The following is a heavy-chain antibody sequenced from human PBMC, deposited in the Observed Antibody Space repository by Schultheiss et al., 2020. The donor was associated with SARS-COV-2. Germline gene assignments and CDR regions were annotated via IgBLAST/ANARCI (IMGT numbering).Heavy chain of an antibody. V-gene: IGHV4-39*01. Sequence: SQTLSLTCTVSGGSISSSSYYWGWIRQPPGKGLEWIGSIYYSGSTYYNPSLKSRVTISVDTSKNQFSLKLSSVTAADTAVYYCARNRDQGFDSWGQGTLVTVSS. CDR2: IYYSGST. CDR1: GGSISSSSYY. CDR3: ARNRDQGFDS. J-gene: IGHJ4*02.